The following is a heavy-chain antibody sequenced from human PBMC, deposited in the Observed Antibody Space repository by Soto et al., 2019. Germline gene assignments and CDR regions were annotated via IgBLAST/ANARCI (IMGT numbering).Heavy chain of an antibody. CDR1: GFTFDDYT. CDR3: AKDTGELDSSGYYYYYYGMDV. V-gene: IGHV3-43*01. CDR2: ISWDGGST. J-gene: IGHJ6*02. D-gene: IGHD3-22*01. Sequence: LRLSCAASGFTFDDYTMHWVRQAPGKGLEWVPLISWDGGSTYYADSVKGRFTISRDNSKNSLYLQMNSLRTEDTALYYCAKDTGELDSSGYYYYYYGMDVWGQGTTVTVSS.